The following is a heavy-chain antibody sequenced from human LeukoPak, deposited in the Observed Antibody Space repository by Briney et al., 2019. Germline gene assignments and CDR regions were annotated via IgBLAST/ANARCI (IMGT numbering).Heavy chain of an antibody. Sequence: ASVKVSCKASGGTFSSYVISWVRQAPGQGLEWMGGIIPIFGTANYAQKFRGRVTITADEFTSTAYMELSSLRSDDTAVYYCARIIDCSSTSSPLGMDVWGQGTTVTVSS. CDR1: GGTFSSYV. CDR3: ARIIDCSSTSSPLGMDV. J-gene: IGHJ6*02. D-gene: IGHD2-2*01. V-gene: IGHV1-69*01. CDR2: IIPIFGTA.